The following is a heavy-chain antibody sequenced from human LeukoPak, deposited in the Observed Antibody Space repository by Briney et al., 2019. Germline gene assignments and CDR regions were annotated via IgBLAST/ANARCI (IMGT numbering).Heavy chain of an antibody. CDR1: GGSFNAYY. J-gene: IGHJ3*02. V-gene: IGHV4-34*01. CDR2: IHHSGST. CDR3: AGHDSSGPYNAFDI. Sequence: SETLSLTCAVYGGSFNAYYWSWIRQPPGKGLEWIGRIHHSGSTNYNPSLRSRVTISVDTSKNQFSLKLSSVTAAETAVYYCAGHDSSGPYNAFDIWGQGTMVTVSS. D-gene: IGHD3-22*01.